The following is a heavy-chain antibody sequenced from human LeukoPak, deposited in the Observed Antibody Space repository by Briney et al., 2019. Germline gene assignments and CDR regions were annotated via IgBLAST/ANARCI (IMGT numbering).Heavy chain of an antibody. J-gene: IGHJ4*02. V-gene: IGHV3-48*03. Sequence: PGGSLRLSCAASGFTFSSYEMNWVRQAPGKGLKWVSYISSSGSTIYYADSVKGRFTISRDNAKNSLYLQMNSLRAEDTAVYYCARAYGIAVAGPLDYWGQGTLVTVSS. CDR3: ARAYGIAVAGPLDY. CDR2: ISSSGSTI. CDR1: GFTFSSYE. D-gene: IGHD6-19*01.